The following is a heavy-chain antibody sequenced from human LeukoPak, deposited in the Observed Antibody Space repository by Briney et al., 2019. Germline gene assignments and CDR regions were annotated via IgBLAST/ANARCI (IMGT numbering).Heavy chain of an antibody. V-gene: IGHV1-69*10. CDR3: ARDSRGFGELSYYYYYYMDV. J-gene: IGHJ6*03. CDR1: GATFSDYA. Sequence: SVKVSCKASGATFSDYALNWVRQAPGQGLEWMGVFIPILGTANSTQKFQDRVTITADMSTSTVYMELSSLRSEDTAVYYCARDSRGFGELSYYYYYYMDVWGKGTTVTVSS. CDR2: FIPILGTA. D-gene: IGHD3-10*01.